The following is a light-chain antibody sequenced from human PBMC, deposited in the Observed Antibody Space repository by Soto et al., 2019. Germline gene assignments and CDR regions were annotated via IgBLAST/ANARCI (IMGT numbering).Light chain of an antibody. Sequence: DIQMTQSPSSLSASVGDRVTLTCRASQDISQYLAWYQQRPGKVPKLLIYYASTLQSGVPSRFSGSGSGTEFTLTISSLQPEDVATYYCLKYTKDAPATFGQGTKVEI. CDR3: LKYTKDAPAT. V-gene: IGKV1-27*01. CDR1: QDISQY. CDR2: YAS. J-gene: IGKJ1*01.